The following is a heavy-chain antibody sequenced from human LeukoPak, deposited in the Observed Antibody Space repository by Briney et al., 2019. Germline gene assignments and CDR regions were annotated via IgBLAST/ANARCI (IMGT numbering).Heavy chain of an antibody. CDR1: SGSISNYY. Sequence: SETLSLTCTVSSGSISNYYWSWIRQPPEKGLEWIGYVYSSGSINYNPSLKSRVTISVDPPKNQFSLKLSSVTAADTAVYYCARTTRHYGSGSNFDYWGQGTLVTVSS. D-gene: IGHD3-10*01. CDR3: ARTTRHYGSGSNFDY. J-gene: IGHJ4*02. CDR2: VYSSGSI. V-gene: IGHV4-59*08.